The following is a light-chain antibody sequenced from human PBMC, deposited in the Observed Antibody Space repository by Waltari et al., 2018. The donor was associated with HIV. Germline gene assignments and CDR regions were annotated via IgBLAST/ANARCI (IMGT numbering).Light chain of an antibody. CDR1: QSISSY. J-gene: IGKJ1*01. Sequence: DIQMTQSPSSLSASVGDRVTITCRASQSISSYLNWYQQTPGKAPKLLIYAASSLQSGVPSRFSGSGSGTDFTLTISSLQPEDFAAYYCQQSYNTPQTFGQGTKVEI. CDR3: QQSYNTPQT. CDR2: AAS. V-gene: IGKV1-39*01.